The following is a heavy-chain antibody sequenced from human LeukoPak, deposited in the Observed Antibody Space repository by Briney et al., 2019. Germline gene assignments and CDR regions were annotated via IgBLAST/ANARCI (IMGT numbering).Heavy chain of an antibody. CDR2: IYYSGST. CDR1: GGSISSYY. D-gene: IGHD1-1*01. V-gene: IGHV4-59*08. Sequence: SETLSLTCTVSGGSISSYYWSWIRQPPGKGLEWIGYIYYSGSTNYNPSLKSRVTISVDTSKNQFSLKLSSVTAADTAVYYCARWSGWNDPYYFDYWGQGTLVTVFS. CDR3: ARWSGWNDPYYFDY. J-gene: IGHJ4*02.